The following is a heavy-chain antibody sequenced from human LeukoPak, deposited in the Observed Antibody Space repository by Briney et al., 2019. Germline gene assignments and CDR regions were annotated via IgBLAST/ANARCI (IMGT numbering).Heavy chain of an antibody. J-gene: IGHJ1*01. V-gene: IGHV3-23*01. CDR2: LSGSGGAT. CDR3: AKVIAVASGYFQH. Sequence: GGSLRLPCAASGFTFSSYAMSWAGPPPGGGRGWASGLSGSGGATDTPASVKGRFTISRDNSKNTLHLQMDSLRAEDTAVYYCAKVIAVASGYFQHWGQGTLVTVSS. D-gene: IGHD6-19*01. CDR1: GFTFSSYA.